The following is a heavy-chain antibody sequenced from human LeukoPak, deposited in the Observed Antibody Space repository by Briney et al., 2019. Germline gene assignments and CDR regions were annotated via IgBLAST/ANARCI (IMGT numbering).Heavy chain of an antibody. V-gene: IGHV1-2*02. Sequence: ASVKVSCKASGYTFTGYDMHWVRQAPGQGLEWMGWINYNSGGTNYAQKFQGRVTMTRDTSISTAYMELSRLRSDDTAVYYCARGVRYCSSTRCYRSFDIWGQGTMVTVSS. CDR1: GYTFTGYD. CDR2: INYNSGGT. J-gene: IGHJ3*02. CDR3: ARGVRYCSSTRCYRSFDI. D-gene: IGHD2-2*02.